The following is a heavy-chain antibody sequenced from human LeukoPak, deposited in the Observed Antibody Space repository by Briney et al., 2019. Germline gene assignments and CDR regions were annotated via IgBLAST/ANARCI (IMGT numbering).Heavy chain of an antibody. Sequence: PGGSLRLSCAASGFTFSSYGMHGVRQAPGKGLECVAFIRYDGTNEYYADSVKGRFTISRDNSKNTLYLQMTSLRAEATAVYYCAKDRETAMKTFDYWGQGALVTVSS. CDR3: AKDRETAMKTFDY. V-gene: IGHV3-30*02. J-gene: IGHJ4*02. CDR1: GFTFSSYG. CDR2: IRYDGTNE.